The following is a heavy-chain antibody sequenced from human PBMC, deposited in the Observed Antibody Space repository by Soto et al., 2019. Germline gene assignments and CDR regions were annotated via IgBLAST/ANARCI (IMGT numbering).Heavy chain of an antibody. D-gene: IGHD2-15*01. J-gene: IGHJ4*02. CDR1: GLPFSSYS. V-gene: IGHV3-23*01. CDR2: ISGSGGST. Sequence: GGSLIVSCAASGLPFSSYSMSWVRQATGKGLEWVSAISGSGGSTYYADSVKGRFTISRDNSKNTLYLQMNSLRAEDTAVYYCAKPTTLVVVVAAIDYWGQGTLVTVSS. CDR3: AKPTTLVVVVAAIDY.